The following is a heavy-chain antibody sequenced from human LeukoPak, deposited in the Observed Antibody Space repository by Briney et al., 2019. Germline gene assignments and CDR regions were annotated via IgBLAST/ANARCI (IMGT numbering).Heavy chain of an antibody. CDR1: GGSISSGGYY. CDR2: IYYSGST. D-gene: IGHD2-2*01. J-gene: IGHJ6*02. CDR3: ARGCSSTSCYCYYGMDV. V-gene: IGHV4-31*03. Sequence: SQTLSLTCTVSGGSISSGGYYWSWIRQHPGKGLEWIGYIYYSGSTYYNPSLKSRVTISVDTSKNQFSLKLSSVTAADTAVYYCARGCSSTSCYCYYGMDVWGQGTTVTVSS.